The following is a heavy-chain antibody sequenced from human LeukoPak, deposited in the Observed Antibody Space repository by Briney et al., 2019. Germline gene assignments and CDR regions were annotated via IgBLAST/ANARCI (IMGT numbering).Heavy chain of an antibody. Sequence: GGSLRLSCAASGFTFSSYSMNWVRQAPGKGLEWVSAISGSGGSTYYADSVKGRFTISRDNSKNTLYLQMNSLRAEDTAVYYCARAERNAGVFDYWGQGTLVTVSS. CDR1: GFTFSSYS. V-gene: IGHV3-23*01. D-gene: IGHD3-3*01. CDR3: ARAERNAGVFDY. CDR2: ISGSGGST. J-gene: IGHJ4*02.